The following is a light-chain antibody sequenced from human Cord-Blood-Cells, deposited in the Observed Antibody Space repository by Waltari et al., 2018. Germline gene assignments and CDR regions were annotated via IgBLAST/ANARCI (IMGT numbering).Light chain of an antibody. Sequence: SSELTQHPAVSVALGQTVRITCQGDSLRSYYASWYQQKPGQAPVLVIYGKNNRPSGIPDRVSGSSSGNTASLTITGAQAEDEADYYCNSRDSSGNHVVFGGGTKLTVL. CDR3: NSRDSSGNHVV. V-gene: IGLV3-19*01. J-gene: IGLJ2*01. CDR1: SLRSYY. CDR2: GKN.